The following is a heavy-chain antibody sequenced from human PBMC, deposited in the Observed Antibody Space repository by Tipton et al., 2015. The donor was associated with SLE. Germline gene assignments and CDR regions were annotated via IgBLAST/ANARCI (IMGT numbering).Heavy chain of an antibody. Sequence: TLSLTCTVSGGSISSYYWSWIRQPPGKGLEWIGYISDGGGSNHNPSLKSRVTMSVDTAKKQFSLKLTSVTAADTAVYYCARGMLTWRGAIVGVDVWGQGTRVNVSS. J-gene: IGHJ6*02. CDR3: ARGMLTWRGAIVGVDV. V-gene: IGHV4-59*08. CDR2: ISDGGGS. CDR1: GGSISSYY. D-gene: IGHD2-8*01.